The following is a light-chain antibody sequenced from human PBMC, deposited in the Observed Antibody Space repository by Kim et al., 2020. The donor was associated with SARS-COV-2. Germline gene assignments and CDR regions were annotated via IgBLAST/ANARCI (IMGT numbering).Light chain of an antibody. J-gene: IGKJ4*01. Sequence: ASTVARVTITCRASEGISSYLACYQQRPGKAPKLLIYAASTLQSGVPSRFSGSGSGTDFTLTISCLQSEDFATYYCQQYYSYPLTFGGGTKVDIK. V-gene: IGKV1-8*01. CDR1: EGISSY. CDR2: AAS. CDR3: QQYYSYPLT.